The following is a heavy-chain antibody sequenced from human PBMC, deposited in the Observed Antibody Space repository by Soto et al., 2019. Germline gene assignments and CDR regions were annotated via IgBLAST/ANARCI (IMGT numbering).Heavy chain of an antibody. D-gene: IGHD3-22*01. CDR1: GYSFITYG. CDR3: ARGPTDYYDKSGDYCLDY. J-gene: IGHJ4*02. Sequence: QVKLVQSGAEVKKPGASVMVSCKGSGYSFITYGMSWVRQAPGQGLEWVGWISTYNGNTKYGESLQGRVTTTKDTAKSTAYMELRSLRSDDTAVYYCARGPTDYYDKSGDYCLDYWGQGTLVTVSP. CDR2: ISTYNGNT. V-gene: IGHV1-18*01.